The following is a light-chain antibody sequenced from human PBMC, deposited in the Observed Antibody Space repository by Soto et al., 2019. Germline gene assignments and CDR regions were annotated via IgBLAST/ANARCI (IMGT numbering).Light chain of an antibody. J-gene: IGLJ1*01. Sequence: QSVLTQPASVSGSPGQSITISCTGTSSDIGGYNFVSWYQQHPGKAPKLIIYVVTDRPSGVSNRFSGAKSGNTASLTISGLQAEDEAYYYCSSWTSSNTRVFGTGTKVTVL. CDR2: VVT. CDR1: SSDIGGYNF. V-gene: IGLV2-14*03. CDR3: SSWTSSNTRV.